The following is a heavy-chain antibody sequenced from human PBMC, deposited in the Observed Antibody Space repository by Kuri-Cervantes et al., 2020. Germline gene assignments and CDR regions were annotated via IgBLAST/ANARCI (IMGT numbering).Heavy chain of an antibody. V-gene: IGHV3-30*14. CDR2: ISYDGSNK. J-gene: IGHJ5*02. CDR1: GFTFSSYA. Sequence: GESLKISCAASGFTFSSYAMHWVRQAPGKGLEWVAVISYDGSNKYYADSVKGRFTISRDNSNNSLFLQMSSLRAEDTAVYYCARCDGGRYFDPWGQGTLVTVSS. CDR3: ARCDGGRYFDP. D-gene: IGHD5-24*01.